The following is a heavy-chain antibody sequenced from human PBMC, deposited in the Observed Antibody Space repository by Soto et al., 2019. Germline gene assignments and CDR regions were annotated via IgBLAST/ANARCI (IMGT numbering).Heavy chain of an antibody. Sequence: ASVKVSCKASGGTFSSYAISWVRQAPGQGLEWMGGIIPIFGTANYAQKFQGRVTITADESTSTAYMGLSSLRSEDTAVYYCARDRAVSVTDAFDIWGQGTMVTVSS. CDR2: IIPIFGTA. CDR1: GGTFSSYA. J-gene: IGHJ3*02. CDR3: ARDRAVSVTDAFDI. D-gene: IGHD5-18*01. V-gene: IGHV1-69*13.